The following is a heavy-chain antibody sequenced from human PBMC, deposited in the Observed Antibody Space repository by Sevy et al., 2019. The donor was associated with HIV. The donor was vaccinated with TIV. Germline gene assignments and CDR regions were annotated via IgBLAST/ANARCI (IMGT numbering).Heavy chain of an antibody. CDR2: IRYDGSTK. D-gene: IGHD3-10*01. CDR3: AKGLGMVQGALLSDDV. CDR1: GFTFSRYG. V-gene: IGHV3-30*02. Sequence: GGSLSLSCAASGFTFSRYGMHWVRQAPGKGLEWVDFIRYDGSTKYYAESVKGRFIISRDNSKDTLYLQMNSLRGDDTSLYYCAKGLGMVQGALLSDDVWGQGTMVTVSS. J-gene: IGHJ3*01.